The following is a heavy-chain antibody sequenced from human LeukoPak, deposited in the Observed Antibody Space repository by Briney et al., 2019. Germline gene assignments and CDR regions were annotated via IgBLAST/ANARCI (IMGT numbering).Heavy chain of an antibody. Sequence: PVKVSCKASGGTFSSYAISRVRQAPGQGLEWMGGIIPIFGTANYAQKFQGRVTITADKSTSTAYMELSSLRSEDTAVYYCARALVVPAAMDYWGQGTLVTVSS. CDR2: IIPIFGTA. J-gene: IGHJ4*02. CDR3: ARALVVPAAMDY. CDR1: GGTFSSYA. V-gene: IGHV1-69*06. D-gene: IGHD2-2*01.